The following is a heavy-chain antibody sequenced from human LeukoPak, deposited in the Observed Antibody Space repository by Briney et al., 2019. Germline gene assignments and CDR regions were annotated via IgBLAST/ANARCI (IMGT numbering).Heavy chain of an antibody. CDR1: GGTFSSYT. CDR3: ARDLRYYYGSGTGQDAFDI. J-gene: IGHJ3*02. Sequence: GASAKVSCKASGGTFSSYTISWVRQAPGQGLEWMGRIIPILGIANYAQKFQGRVTITADKSTSTAYMELSSLRSEDTAVYYCARDLRYYYGSGTGQDAFDIWDQGTMVTVSS. CDR2: IIPILGIA. D-gene: IGHD3-10*01. V-gene: IGHV1-69*04.